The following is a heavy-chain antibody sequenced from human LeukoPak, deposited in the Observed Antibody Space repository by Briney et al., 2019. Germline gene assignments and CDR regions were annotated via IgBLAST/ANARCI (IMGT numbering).Heavy chain of an antibody. D-gene: IGHD4-23*01. CDR1: GFTFSSYG. V-gene: IGHV3-30*18. Sequence: GGSLRLSCAASGFTFSSYGMNWVRQPPGKGLEWVADISYDGSNKYYTHSVKSRFTISIDKSKNTLYLQMSSLRAEDTAVYYCAKVGEYGGNSEAHFDYWGQGTLVTVSS. CDR3: AKVGEYGGNSEAHFDY. CDR2: ISYDGSNK. J-gene: IGHJ4*02.